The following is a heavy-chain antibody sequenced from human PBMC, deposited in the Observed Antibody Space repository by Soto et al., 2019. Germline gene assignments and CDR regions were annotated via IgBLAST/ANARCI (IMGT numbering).Heavy chain of an antibody. CDR2: ISYDGSNK. V-gene: IGHV3-30*18. J-gene: IGHJ5*02. CDR1: GFTFSSYG. CDR3: AKDHGDGSEMYNWFDP. Sequence: GGSLRLSCAASGFTFSSYGMHWVRQAPGKGLEWVAVISYDGSNKYYADSVKGRFTISRDNSKNTLYLQMNSLRAEDTAVYYCAKDHGDGSEMYNWFDPWGQATLVTVSS. D-gene: IGHD3-10*01.